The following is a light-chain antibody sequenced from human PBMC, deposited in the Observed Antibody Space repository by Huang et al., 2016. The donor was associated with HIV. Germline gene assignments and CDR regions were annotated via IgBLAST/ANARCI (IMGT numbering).Light chain of an antibody. CDR1: QSVSSY. Sequence: EIVLTQSPATLSLSPGESATLSCRASQSVSSYLAWYQQKFGQAPRLLMSAASNRATGIPDSVSGSGSGTDFTLTISSLEPEDFAVYYCQRSNWPPTFGGGTKVEIK. CDR3: QRSNWPPT. J-gene: IGKJ4*01. CDR2: AAS. V-gene: IGKV3-11*01.